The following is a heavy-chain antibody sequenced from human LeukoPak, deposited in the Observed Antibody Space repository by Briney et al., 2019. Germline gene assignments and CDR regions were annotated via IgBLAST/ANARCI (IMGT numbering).Heavy chain of an antibody. CDR1: GGSISSSSYY. J-gene: IGHJ4*02. Sequence: PSETLSLTCTVSGGSISSSSYYWGWIRQPPGKGLEWIGSIYYSGNTYYNPSLKSRVTISVDTSKNQFSLKLSSVTAADTAVYYCARLDIMATIVDYWGQGTLVTVSS. V-gene: IGHV4-39*01. CDR3: ARLDIMATIVDY. D-gene: IGHD5-12*01. CDR2: IYYSGNT.